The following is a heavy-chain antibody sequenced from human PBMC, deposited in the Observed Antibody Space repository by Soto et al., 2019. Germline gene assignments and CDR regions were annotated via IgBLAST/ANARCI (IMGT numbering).Heavy chain of an antibody. D-gene: IGHD2-21*02. CDR1: GFTFSDYA. J-gene: IGHJ6*02. CDR3: AKIRMVTAMFQMDV. Sequence: PGGSLRLSCATSGFTFSDYAMHWVRQAPGQGLEWVAAISFDGSNTYYADSLTGRFTISRDPSKNTLYLDMNSPRPEDTAVYYCAKIRMVTAMFQMDVWGQGTTVTAP. V-gene: IGHV3-30*18. CDR2: ISFDGSNT.